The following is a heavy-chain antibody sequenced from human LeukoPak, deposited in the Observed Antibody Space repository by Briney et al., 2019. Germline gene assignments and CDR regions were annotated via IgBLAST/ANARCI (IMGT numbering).Heavy chain of an antibody. Sequence: SQTLSLTCAVSGGSISSGGYSWSWIRQPPGKGLEWIGYIYHSGSTYYNPSLKSRVTISVDRPKNQFSLKLSSVTAADTAVYYCARGVAPLFDYWGQGTLVTVSS. CDR1: GGSISSGGYS. D-gene: IGHD2-15*01. CDR3: ARGVAPLFDY. CDR2: IYHSGST. V-gene: IGHV4-30-2*01. J-gene: IGHJ4*02.